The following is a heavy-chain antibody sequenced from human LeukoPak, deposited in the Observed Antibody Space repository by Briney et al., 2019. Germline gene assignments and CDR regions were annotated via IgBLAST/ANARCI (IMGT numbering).Heavy chain of an antibody. V-gene: IGHV3-23*01. CDR2: ASGSGGST. D-gene: IGHD6-13*01. J-gene: IGHJ4*02. CDR3: AKDGGRGGAAAGSAFDH. Sequence: GGSLRLSCAASGFTLSSYAMTWVRQAPGKGLEWVSGASGSGGSTYHADSVKGRFTISRDNSKNTLFLQMNSLRAEDTAVYYCAKDGGRGGAAAGSAFDHWGQGTLVTVSS. CDR1: GFTLSSYA.